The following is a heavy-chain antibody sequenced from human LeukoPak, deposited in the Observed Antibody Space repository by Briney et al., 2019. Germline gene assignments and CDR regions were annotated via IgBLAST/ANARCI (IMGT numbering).Heavy chain of an antibody. D-gene: IGHD3-10*01. Sequence: GGSLRLSCAASGFTFSSYGMHWVRQAPGKGLEWVAVISYDGSNKYYADSVKGRFTISRDNSKNTLYLQMNSLRAEDTAVYYCAKPTYYYGSGSYYYYFYGMDVWGQGTTVTVSS. CDR1: GFTFSSYG. V-gene: IGHV3-30*18. CDR2: ISYDGSNK. J-gene: IGHJ6*02. CDR3: AKPTYYYGSGSYYYYFYGMDV.